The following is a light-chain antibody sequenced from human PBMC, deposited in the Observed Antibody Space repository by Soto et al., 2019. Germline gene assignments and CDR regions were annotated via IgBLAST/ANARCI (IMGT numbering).Light chain of an antibody. J-gene: IGLJ3*02. Sequence: QSALTQPASVSGSPGQSITISCTGTSSDVGGHNFVSWYQQHPGKVPKLMIFEVTNRPSGLSNRFSGSKSGNTASLTISGLQAEDEADYYCSSYTSSKTWVFGGGTKLTVL. CDR3: SSYTSSKTWV. CDR2: EVT. V-gene: IGLV2-14*01. CDR1: SSDVGGHNF.